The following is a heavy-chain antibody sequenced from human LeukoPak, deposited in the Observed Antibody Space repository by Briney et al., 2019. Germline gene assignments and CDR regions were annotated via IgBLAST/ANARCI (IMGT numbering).Heavy chain of an antibody. J-gene: IGHJ4*02. D-gene: IGHD6-13*01. Sequence: SETLSLTCTVSGGSISSYYWSWIRQPPGKGLEWIGYIYYSGSTNCNPSLKSRVTISVDTSKNQFSLKLSSVTAADTAVYYCARADSSSWYTFDYWGQGTLVTVSS. CDR3: ARADSSSWYTFDY. CDR2: IYYSGST. CDR1: GGSISSYY. V-gene: IGHV4-59*01.